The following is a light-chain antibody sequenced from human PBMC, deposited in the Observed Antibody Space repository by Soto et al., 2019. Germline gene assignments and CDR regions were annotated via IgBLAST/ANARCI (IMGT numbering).Light chain of an antibody. J-gene: IGKJ1*01. CDR3: LQDHDDSWT. Sequence: DIQMTQSPSSLSASVGDRVTITCQASQDINKNLIWYQQKPGKAPKLLIYDVSDLETGVPSRFRGSRSGTEFTLTVSSLQPEDFATYYCLQDHDDSWTFGQGTKVDIK. CDR1: QDINKN. CDR2: DVS. V-gene: IGKV1-33*01.